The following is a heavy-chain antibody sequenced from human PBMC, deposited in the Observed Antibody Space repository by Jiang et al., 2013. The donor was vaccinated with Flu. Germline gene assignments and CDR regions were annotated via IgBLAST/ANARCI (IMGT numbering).Heavy chain of an antibody. V-gene: IGHV3-30-3*01. J-gene: IGHJ6*02. Sequence: ASGFTFSSYAMHWVRQAPGKGLEWVAVISYDGSNKYYADSVKGRFTISRDNSKNTLYLQMNSLRAEDTAVYYCARETRSPTVVTPVYYYYYGMDVWGQGTTVTVSS. D-gene: IGHD4-23*01. CDR1: GFTFSSYA. CDR2: ISYDGSNK. CDR3: ARETRSPTVVTPVYYYYYGMDV.